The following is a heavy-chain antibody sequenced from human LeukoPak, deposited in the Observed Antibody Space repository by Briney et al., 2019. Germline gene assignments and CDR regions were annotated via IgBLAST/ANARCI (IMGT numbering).Heavy chain of an antibody. CDR1: GGSISSGDYY. J-gene: IGHJ6*03. V-gene: IGHV4-30-4*08. Sequence: SETLSLTCTVSGGSISSGDYYWSWIRQPPGKGLEWIGYIYYSGSTYYNPSLKSRVTISVDTSKNQFSLKLSSVTAADTAVYYCAREIPYSGPTTTYYYYYYYMDVWGKGTTVTVSS. CDR2: IYYSGST. D-gene: IGHD1-26*01. CDR3: AREIPYSGPTTTYYYYYYYMDV.